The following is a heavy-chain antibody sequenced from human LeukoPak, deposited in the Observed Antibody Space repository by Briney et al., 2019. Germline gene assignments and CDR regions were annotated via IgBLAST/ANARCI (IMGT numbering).Heavy chain of an antibody. CDR1: GGSVTTGSYY. D-gene: IGHD1-26*01. CDR2: MYFSGST. CDR3: ARVRGRGTYFLYY. J-gene: IGHJ4*02. Sequence: TSSETLSLTCTVSGGSVTTGSYYWSWIRQPPGKGLEWIGYMYFSGSTNYNPSLQSRVTISVDTSNNQFSLKLSSVTAADTAMYYCARVRGRGTYFLYYRGQGTLVTVSS. V-gene: IGHV4-61*01.